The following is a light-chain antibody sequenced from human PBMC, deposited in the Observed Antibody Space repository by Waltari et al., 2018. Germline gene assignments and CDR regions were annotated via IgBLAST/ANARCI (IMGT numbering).Light chain of an antibody. CDR3: SSYTGSNTFI. V-gene: IGLV2-8*01. CDR1: SSDVGDYHY. Sequence: QSALTQPPSASGSPGQSLTISCTGTSSDVGDYHYVSWYQQHPGKAPKLMIYEVTKRPSGVPDRFSGSKSGNTASLTVSGLQAEDEADYYCSSYTGSNTFIFGGGTKLTVL. CDR2: EVT. J-gene: IGLJ2*01.